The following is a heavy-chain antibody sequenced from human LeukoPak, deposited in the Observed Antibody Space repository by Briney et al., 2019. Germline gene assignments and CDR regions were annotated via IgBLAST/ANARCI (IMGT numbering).Heavy chain of an antibody. CDR3: ARSSGYYRNFDY. D-gene: IGHD3-22*01. Sequence: SETLSLTCTVSGGSISSYYWSWIRQPPGKGLEWIGYIYYSGSTNYNPSLKSRVTISVDTSKNQFSLNLSSVTAADTAVYYCARSSGYYRNFDYWGQGTLVTVSS. J-gene: IGHJ4*02. CDR1: GGSISSYY. CDR2: IYYSGST. V-gene: IGHV4-59*01.